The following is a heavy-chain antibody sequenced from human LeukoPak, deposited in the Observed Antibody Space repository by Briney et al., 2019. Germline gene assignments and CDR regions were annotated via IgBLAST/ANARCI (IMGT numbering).Heavy chain of an antibody. V-gene: IGHV3-21*01. CDR1: GFTFKAYT. CDR3: ARGLVGAAFDY. J-gene: IGHJ4*02. D-gene: IGHD1-26*01. CDR2: MSSSRDYV. Sequence: GGSLRLSCGASGFTFKAYTMHWVRQVPGKGLEWVSSMSSSRDYVFYADSVKGRFTIFRDNANQSLDLEMSSLRGEDTAIYYCARGLVGAAFDYWGRGTLVTVSS.